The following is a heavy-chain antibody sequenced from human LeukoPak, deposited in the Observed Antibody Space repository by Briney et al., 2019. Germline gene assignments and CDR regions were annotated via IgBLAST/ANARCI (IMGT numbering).Heavy chain of an antibody. D-gene: IGHD6-19*01. CDR3: TTYSSGWWIFDY. V-gene: IGHV3-23*01. CDR1: GFTFSSYA. J-gene: IGHJ4*02. CDR2: ISGSGGST. Sequence: GGSLRLSCAASGFTFSSYAMSWVRQAPGKGLEWVSAISGSGGSTYYAVSVKGRFTISRDNSKNTLYLQMNSLRAEDTAVYYCTTYSSGWWIFDYWGQGTLVTVSS.